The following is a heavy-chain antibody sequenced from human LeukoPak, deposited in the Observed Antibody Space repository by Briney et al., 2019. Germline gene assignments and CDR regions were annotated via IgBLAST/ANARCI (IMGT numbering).Heavy chain of an antibody. Sequence: PSETLSLTCTVSGGSISSYYWSWIRQPPGKGLEWIGYIYYTGSTTYNPSLTSRVNISVDTSKNQFSLNLTSVTAADTAVYYCARWGSIAVARFDYWGQGTLVTVSS. CDR3: ARWGSIAVARFDY. D-gene: IGHD6-6*01. J-gene: IGHJ4*02. CDR1: GGSISSYY. CDR2: IYYTGST. V-gene: IGHV4-59*01.